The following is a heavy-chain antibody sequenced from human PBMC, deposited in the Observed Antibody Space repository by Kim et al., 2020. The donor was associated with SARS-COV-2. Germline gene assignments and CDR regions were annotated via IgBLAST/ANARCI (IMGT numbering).Heavy chain of an antibody. CDR3: AXEGDFWSGLGXDY. D-gene: IGHD3-3*01. Sequence: ADSVEGRFTISXDNSKNTLYLQVNSLRAEDTAAYYXAXEGDFWSGLGXDYWGQGTLVTVSS. J-gene: IGHJ4*02. V-gene: IGHV3-23*01.